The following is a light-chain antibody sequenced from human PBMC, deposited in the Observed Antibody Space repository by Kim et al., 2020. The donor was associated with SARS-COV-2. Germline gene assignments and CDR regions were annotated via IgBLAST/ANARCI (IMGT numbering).Light chain of an antibody. CDR1: QSISSY. CDR3: QQYKTSPWT. V-gene: IGKV1-5*03. CDR2: KAS. J-gene: IGKJ1*01. Sequence: DIQMTQSPSTLSASVGDRVTITCRASQSISSYLAWYQQKPGKAPELLIYKASILESGVPSRFSGSGSGTEFTLTISSLRPDNFASFYCQQYKTSPWTFGQGTKVDIK.